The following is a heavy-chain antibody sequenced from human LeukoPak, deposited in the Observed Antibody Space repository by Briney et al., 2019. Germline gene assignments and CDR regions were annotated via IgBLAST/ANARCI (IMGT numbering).Heavy chain of an antibody. D-gene: IGHD3-22*01. CDR1: GYTFTGYY. CDR3: ARESRPNYYDSSGFDY. V-gene: IGHV1-2*02. Sequence: SVKVSCKASGYTFTGYYMHWVRQAPGQGLEWMGWINPNSGGTNYAQKFQGRVTMTRDTSISTAYMELSRLRSDDTAVYYCARESRPNYYDSSGFDYWGQGTLVTVSS. CDR2: INPNSGGT. J-gene: IGHJ4*02.